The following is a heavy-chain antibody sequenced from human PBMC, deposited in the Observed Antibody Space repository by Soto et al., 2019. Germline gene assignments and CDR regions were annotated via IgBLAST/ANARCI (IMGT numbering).Heavy chain of an antibody. CDR2: ISYDGSNK. J-gene: IGHJ6*02. D-gene: IGHD1-20*01. V-gene: IGHV3-30*18. CDR3: VKLIRLITGYYSGMDV. CDR1: GFTFSSYG. Sequence: QVQLVESGGGVVQPGRSLRLSCAASGFTFSSYGMHWVRQAPGKGLEWVAVISYDGSNKYYADSVKGRFTISTDNSKNALQPQIIGLRAEDTAGYYCVKLIRLITGYYSGMDVWGQGTTVTVSS.